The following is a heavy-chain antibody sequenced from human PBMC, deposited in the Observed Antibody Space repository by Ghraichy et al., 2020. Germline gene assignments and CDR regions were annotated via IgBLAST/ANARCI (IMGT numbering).Heavy chain of an antibody. J-gene: IGHJ5*02. Sequence: GGSLRLSCAASGFTFSSYAMSWVRQAPGKGLEWVSAISGSGGSTYYADSVKGRFTISRDNSKNTLYLQMNSLRAEDTAVYYCAKGMDSSAAGPEGWFDPWGQGTLVTVSS. CDR3: AKGMDSSAAGPEGWFDP. CDR1: GFTFSSYA. V-gene: IGHV3-23*01. D-gene: IGHD6-25*01. CDR2: ISGSGGST.